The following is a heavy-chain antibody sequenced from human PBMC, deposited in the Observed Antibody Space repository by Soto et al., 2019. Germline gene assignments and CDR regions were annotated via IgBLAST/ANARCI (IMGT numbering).Heavy chain of an antibody. CDR1: GYTFTSYA. CDR3: ARAGAPQRVYASWFDP. D-gene: IGHD2-8*01. CDR2: INAGNGNT. V-gene: IGHV1-3*01. Sequence: QVQLVQSGAEVKKPGASVKVSCKASGYTFTSYAMHWVRQAPGQRLEWMGWINAGNGNTKYSQKFQGRVTITRDTSASTAYMELSSLRSEDTAVYYCARAGAPQRVYASWFDPWGQGTLVTVSS. J-gene: IGHJ5*02.